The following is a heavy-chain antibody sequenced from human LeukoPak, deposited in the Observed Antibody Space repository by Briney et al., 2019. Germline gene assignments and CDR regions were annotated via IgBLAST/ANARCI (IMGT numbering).Heavy chain of an antibody. CDR1: GFTVSSNY. J-gene: IGHJ4*02. Sequence: GGSLILSCAASGFTVSSNYMSWVRQAPGKGLEWVSVIYNDGGTYYADSVKGRFTISRDNSKNTLYLQMNSLRAEDTAVYYCAKAASGNWNDVSDYWGQGTLVTVSS. CDR3: AKAASGNWNDVSDY. V-gene: IGHV3-53*01. CDR2: IYNDGGT. D-gene: IGHD1-20*01.